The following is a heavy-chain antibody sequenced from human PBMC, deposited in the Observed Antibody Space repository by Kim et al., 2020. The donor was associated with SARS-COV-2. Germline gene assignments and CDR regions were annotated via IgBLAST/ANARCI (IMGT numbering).Heavy chain of an antibody. V-gene: IGHV1-8*01. CDR2: MDPNSGKA. J-gene: IGHJ4*02. D-gene: IGHD1-1*01. Sequence: ASVKVSCKASGFALKTYEINWVRQAPGQGLEWMGWMDPNSGKADYAQKFQGRVTMTRSTSINTAYIELSSLRFEDTAIYYCAREVDNWDFDYWGQGNLVTVSA. CDR3: AREVDNWDFDY. CDR1: GFALKTYE.